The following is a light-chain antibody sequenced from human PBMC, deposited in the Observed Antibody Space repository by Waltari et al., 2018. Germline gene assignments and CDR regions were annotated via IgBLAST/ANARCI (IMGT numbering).Light chain of an antibody. CDR1: RSDVGCYTL. J-gene: IGLJ2*01. CDR2: EVN. V-gene: IGLV2-23*02. Sequence: QSALTQPASVSGSPGQSITLSCTGTRSDVGCYTLYSWYQQRPGKAPRLMIYEVNKRPSGVSNRFSGSKSGNTASLTISGLQAEDEADYYCCSYAGSPTFVIFGGGSKLTVL. CDR3: CSYAGSPTFVI.